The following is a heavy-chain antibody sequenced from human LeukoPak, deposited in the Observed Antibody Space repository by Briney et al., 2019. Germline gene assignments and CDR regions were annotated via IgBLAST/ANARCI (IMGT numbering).Heavy chain of an antibody. Sequence: SETLSLTCTVSGGSISSYYWSWIRQPPGKGLEWIGYIYYSGSTNYNPPLKSRVTISVDTSKNQFSLKLSSVTAADTAVYYCARDGYSYGYGWFDPWGQGTLVTVSS. D-gene: IGHD5-18*01. J-gene: IGHJ5*02. CDR1: GGSISSYY. CDR2: IYYSGST. V-gene: IGHV4-59*01. CDR3: ARDGYSYGYGWFDP.